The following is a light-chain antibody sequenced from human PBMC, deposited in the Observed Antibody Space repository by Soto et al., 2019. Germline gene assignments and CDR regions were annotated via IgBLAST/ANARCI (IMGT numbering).Light chain of an antibody. CDR3: QQRGNWPWT. CDR2: DVS. CDR1: QSLDSS. Sequence: ESVFAQSPATLSLSPGERATLSCRASQSLDSSLAWFQQKPGQAPRLLIYDVSYRASGIPARSSGSGSGTDFTLTISSLEPEDFAVYYCQQRGNWPWTFGQGTKVDIK. V-gene: IGKV3-11*01. J-gene: IGKJ1*01.